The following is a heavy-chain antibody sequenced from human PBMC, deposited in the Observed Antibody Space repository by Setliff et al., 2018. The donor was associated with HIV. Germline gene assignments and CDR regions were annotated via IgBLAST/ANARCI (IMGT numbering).Heavy chain of an antibody. Sequence: SETLSLTCTVSGGSISSGKYHWSWIRQPAGKGLEWIGRIHSSGSTTYNPSLKSRVTISSDTSNNNFSLKLKSVTAADTAIYFCAREGDGIDYWGQGILVTVSS. CDR1: GGSISSGKYH. CDR2: IHSSGST. J-gene: IGHJ4*02. D-gene: IGHD2-21*02. CDR3: AREGDGIDY. V-gene: IGHV4-61*02.